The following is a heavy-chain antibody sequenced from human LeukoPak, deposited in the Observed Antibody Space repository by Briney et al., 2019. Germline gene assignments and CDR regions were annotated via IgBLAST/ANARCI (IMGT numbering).Heavy chain of an antibody. Sequence: PGGSLRLSCAASGFTFSSYGMHWVRQAPGKGLEWVAVIWYDGSNKYYADSVKGRFTISRDNSKNTLYLQMNSLRAEDTAVCYCARDLSHYDSSGLRYWGQGTLVTVSS. V-gene: IGHV3-33*01. CDR3: ARDLSHYDSSGLRY. D-gene: IGHD3-22*01. J-gene: IGHJ4*02. CDR2: IWYDGSNK. CDR1: GFTFSSYG.